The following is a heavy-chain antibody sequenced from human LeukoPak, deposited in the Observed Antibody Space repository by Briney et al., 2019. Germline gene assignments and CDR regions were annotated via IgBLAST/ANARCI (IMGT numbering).Heavy chain of an antibody. Sequence: SETLSLTCTVSGYSISSGYYWGWIRPPPGKGLEWIGSIYHSGSTYYNPSLKSRVPISVDTSKNQFSLKLSSVTAADTAVYYCARVGTRGTMVRGAPPRGYWGQGTLVTVSS. CDR2: IYHSGST. CDR3: ARVGTRGTMVRGAPPRGY. V-gene: IGHV4-38-2*02. J-gene: IGHJ4*02. CDR1: GYSISSGYY. D-gene: IGHD3-10*01.